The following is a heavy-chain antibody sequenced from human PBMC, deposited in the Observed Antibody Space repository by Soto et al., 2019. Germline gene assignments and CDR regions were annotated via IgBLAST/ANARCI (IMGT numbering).Heavy chain of an antibody. V-gene: IGHV1-3*01. D-gene: IGHD2-2*01. Sequence: ASVKVSCKASGYTFTSYAMHWVRQAPGQRFEWMGWINAGNGNTKYSQKFQGRVTITRDTSASTAYMELSSLRSEDTAVYYCARDRVVVPAALGYWFDPWGQGTLVTVSS. CDR3: ARDRVVVPAALGYWFDP. CDR2: INAGNGNT. J-gene: IGHJ5*02. CDR1: GYTFTSYA.